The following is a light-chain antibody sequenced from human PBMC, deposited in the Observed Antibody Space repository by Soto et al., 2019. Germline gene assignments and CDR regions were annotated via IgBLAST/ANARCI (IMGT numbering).Light chain of an antibody. J-gene: IGLJ2*01. CDR2: ANT. Sequence: QSVLTQPPSVSGAPGQRVTISCTGSSSNIGAGYDVHWYQQLPGTAPKLLISANTNRPSGVSDRFSGSNSGTSASLAITGLQAEDEADYYCQSYDSSLSGSVVFGGGTKVTVL. CDR1: SSNIGAGYD. V-gene: IGLV1-40*01. CDR3: QSYDSSLSGSVV.